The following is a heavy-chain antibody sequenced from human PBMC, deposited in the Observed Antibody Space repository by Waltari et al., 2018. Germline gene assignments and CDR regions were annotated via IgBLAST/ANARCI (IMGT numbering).Heavy chain of an antibody. CDR2: ISFDGSNQ. Sequence: QVQLVESGGGVVQPGRSLRLSCATYGFTFRNNAIHWVRQTPGKGLEWVAVISFDGSNQYYADSVKGRFTISRDNSKNTLYLQMNSLRVEDTAVYYCARDAATSDYYLDYWGQGTLVTVSS. J-gene: IGHJ4*02. V-gene: IGHV3-30*17. CDR1: GFTFRNNA. D-gene: IGHD5-12*01. CDR3: ARDAATSDYYLDY.